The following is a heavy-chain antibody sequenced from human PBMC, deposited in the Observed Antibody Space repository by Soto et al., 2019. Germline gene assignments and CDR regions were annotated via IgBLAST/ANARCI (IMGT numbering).Heavy chain of an antibody. CDR2: ISAYNDNT. J-gene: IGHJ4*02. Sequence: ASVKVSCKASGFTFTSYAISWVRQAPGQGLEWMGWISAYNDNTNYAQKLQGRVTMTTDTSTSTAYMELRSLRSDDTAVYYCARVNRFLTGYYIGVNIPSYFDDWGQGTLVTVSS. CDR1: GFTFTSYA. CDR3: ARVNRFLTGYYIGVNIPSYFDD. D-gene: IGHD3-9*01. V-gene: IGHV1-18*01.